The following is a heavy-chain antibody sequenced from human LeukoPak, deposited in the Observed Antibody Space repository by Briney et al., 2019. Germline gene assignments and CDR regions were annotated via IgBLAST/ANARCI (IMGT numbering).Heavy chain of an antibody. J-gene: IGHJ4*02. Sequence: SETLSLTCAVSGGSISSPNWWSWVRQPPGKGLEWIGEIYHSGMTNYKTSLKSRVTISVDESKNQFSLKLSSVTAADTAVYFCARTPIYYYDNSGYYNWGQGTLVTVSS. V-gene: IGHV4-4*02. CDR1: GGSISSPNW. CDR3: ARTPIYYYDNSGYYN. CDR2: IYHSGMT. D-gene: IGHD3-22*01.